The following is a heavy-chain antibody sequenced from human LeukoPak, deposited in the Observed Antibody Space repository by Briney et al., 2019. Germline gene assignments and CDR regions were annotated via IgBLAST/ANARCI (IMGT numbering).Heavy chain of an antibody. CDR1: GYTFTSYG. D-gene: IGHD2-15*01. Sequence: AAVKVSCKASGYTFTSYGISWVRQAPGQGLEWMGWISAYNGNTNYAQKLQGRVTMTTDTSTSTAYMELRSLRSDDTAVYYCARARASLYYFDCWGQGTLVTVSS. CDR2: ISAYNGNT. V-gene: IGHV1-18*01. CDR3: ARARASLYYFDC. J-gene: IGHJ4*02.